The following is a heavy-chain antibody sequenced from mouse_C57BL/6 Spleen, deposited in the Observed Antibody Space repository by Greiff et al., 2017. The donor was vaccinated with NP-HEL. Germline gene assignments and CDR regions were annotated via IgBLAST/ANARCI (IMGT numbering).Heavy chain of an antibody. D-gene: IGHD1-1*01. Sequence: QVQLKQPGAELVRPGSSVKLSCKASGYTFTSYWMHWVKQRPIQGLEWIGNIDPSDSETHYNQKFKDKATLTVDKSSSTAYMQLSSLTSEDSAVYYCARAGSSYGGLDWYFDVWGTGTTVTVSS. CDR2: IDPSDSET. V-gene: IGHV1-52*01. CDR1: GYTFTSYW. J-gene: IGHJ1*03. CDR3: ARAGSSYGGLDWYFDV.